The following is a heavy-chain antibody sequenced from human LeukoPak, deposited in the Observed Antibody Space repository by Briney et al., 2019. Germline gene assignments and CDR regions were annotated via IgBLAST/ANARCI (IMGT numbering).Heavy chain of an antibody. CDR1: GFTFSSYG. CDR3: AIGNEYYFDY. J-gene: IGHJ4*02. V-gene: IGHV3-30*03. Sequence: GRSLRLSCAASGFTFSSYGMHWVRQAPGKGLEWVAVISYDGSNKYYADSVKGRFTISRDNSKNTLYLQMNSLGAEDTAVYYCAIGNEYYFDYWGQGTLVTVSS. D-gene: IGHD3-10*01. CDR2: ISYDGSNK.